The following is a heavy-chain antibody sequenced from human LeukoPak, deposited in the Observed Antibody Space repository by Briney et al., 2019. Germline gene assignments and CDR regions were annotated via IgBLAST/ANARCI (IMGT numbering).Heavy chain of an antibody. CDR2: INPNSGGT. V-gene: IGHV1-2*02. CDR3: ARGGDYDNSGYYYALDY. J-gene: IGHJ4*02. CDR1: GYTFTGYY. Sequence: ASVKVSCKASGYTFTGYYIHWVRQAPGQGLEWMGWINPNSGGTNSAQEFQGRVTMTRDTSISTAYMELSRLRSDDTALYYCARGGDYDNSGYYYALDYWGQGTLVTVSS. D-gene: IGHD3-22*01.